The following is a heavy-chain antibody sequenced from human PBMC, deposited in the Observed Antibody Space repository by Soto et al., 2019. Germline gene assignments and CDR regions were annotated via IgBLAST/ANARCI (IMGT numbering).Heavy chain of an antibody. V-gene: IGHV1-8*01. Sequence: QVQLVQSGAEVEKPGASVKVSCKASGYTFTSYDINWVRQATGQGLEWMGWMSPNSGNTGYAQKFQGRVTMTRDTSTSTAYMELSSVRSEDTAMYYCARGVDAGVDVWGQGTTVTVSS. CDR2: MSPNSGNT. J-gene: IGHJ6*02. CDR1: GYTFTSYD. CDR3: ARGVDAGVDV. D-gene: IGHD1-1*01.